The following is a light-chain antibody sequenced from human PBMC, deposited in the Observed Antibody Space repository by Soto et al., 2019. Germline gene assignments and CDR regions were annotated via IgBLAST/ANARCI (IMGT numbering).Light chain of an antibody. CDR3: SSYAGSNAWV. Sequence: QSVLTQPPTASRSPGQSVTISCTGTSSDVGGYKYVSWYQQHPGKAPKLMIYEVTKRPSGVPDRFSGSKSGNTASLTVSGLQAEDEADYYCSSYAGSNAWVFGGGTKLTVL. J-gene: IGLJ3*02. V-gene: IGLV2-8*02. CDR2: EVT. CDR1: SSDVGGYKY.